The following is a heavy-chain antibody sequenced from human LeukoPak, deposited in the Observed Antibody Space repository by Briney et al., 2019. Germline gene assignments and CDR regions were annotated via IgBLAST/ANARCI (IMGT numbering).Heavy chain of an antibody. V-gene: IGHV3-74*01. CDR1: GFTFSHYW. Sequence: PGGSLRLSCEASGFTFSHYWMHWVRQAPGKGLVWASRTNTDGSSTSYVDSVKGRFTISRDNAKNTMYLQMNSLRAEDTAMYYCVPTDSSGLDWGQGTLVTVSS. J-gene: IGHJ4*02. CDR3: VPTDSSGLD. CDR2: TNTDGSST. D-gene: IGHD3-22*01.